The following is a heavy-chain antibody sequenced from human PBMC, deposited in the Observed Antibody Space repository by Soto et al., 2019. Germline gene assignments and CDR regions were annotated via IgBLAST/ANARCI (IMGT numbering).Heavy chain of an antibody. J-gene: IGHJ4*02. CDR1: GFSFNNAW. Sequence: GGSLRLSCAASGFSFNNAWMNWVRQAPGKGLEWVGRIKSKSDGETTDYSAPVKGRFSISRDDSKNTLFLQMNSLKPEDTAVYYCTRGTILAHYFDHWGQGTLVTVSS. D-gene: IGHD2-15*01. CDR3: TRGTILAHYFDH. V-gene: IGHV3-15*07. CDR2: IKSKSDGETT.